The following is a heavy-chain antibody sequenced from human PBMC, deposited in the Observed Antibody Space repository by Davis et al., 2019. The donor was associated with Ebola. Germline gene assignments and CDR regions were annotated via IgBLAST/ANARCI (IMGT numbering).Heavy chain of an antibody. V-gene: IGHV3-21*01. J-gene: IGHJ4*02. CDR3: ARELTFSAAGTV. CDR2: ISSSSSYI. CDR1: GFTFSSYS. D-gene: IGHD6-13*01. Sequence: PGGSLRLSCAASGFTFSSYSMNWVRQAPGKGLEWVSSISSSSSYIYYADSVKGRFTISRDNAKNSLYLQMNSLRAEDTAVYYCARELTFSAAGTVGGQGTLVTVSS.